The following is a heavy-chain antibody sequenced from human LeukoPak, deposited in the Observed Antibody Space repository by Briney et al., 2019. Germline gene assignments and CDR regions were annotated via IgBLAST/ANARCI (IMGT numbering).Heavy chain of an antibody. CDR1: GFTFRSYN. CDR2: IWYDGSNK. J-gene: IGHJ4*02. CDR3: ARDLGY. V-gene: IGHV3-33*08. Sequence: GGSLRLSCAASGFTFRSYNMNWVRQAPGKGLEWVAVIWYDGSNKYYADSVKGRFTISRDNSKNTLYLQVNSLRAEDTAVYYCARDLGYWGQGTLVTVSS.